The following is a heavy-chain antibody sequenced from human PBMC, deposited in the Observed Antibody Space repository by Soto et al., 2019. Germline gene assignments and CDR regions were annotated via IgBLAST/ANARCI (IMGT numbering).Heavy chain of an antibody. CDR2: ISYDGSNK. J-gene: IGHJ4*02. V-gene: IGHV3-30-3*01. Sequence: GSLRLSCAASGFTFSSYAMHWVRQAPGKGLEWVAVISYDGSNKYYADSVKGRFTISRDNSKNTLYLQMNSLRAEDTAVYYCARTIFGVVTPCDYWGQGTLVTVSS. D-gene: IGHD3-3*01. CDR1: GFTFSSYA. CDR3: ARTIFGVVTPCDY.